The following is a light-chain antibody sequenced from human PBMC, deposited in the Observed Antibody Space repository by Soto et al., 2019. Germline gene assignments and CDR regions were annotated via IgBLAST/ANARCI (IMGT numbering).Light chain of an antibody. CDR3: QQSYITPRA. V-gene: IGKV1-39*01. CDR2: AAS. CDR1: QKIGKY. Sequence: DIQMTQSPSSLSASVGDRVSITCRASQKIGKYLSWYQQKPGKAPNLLIYAASSLQTGVPSRFSGSGSGTDITLTIYSLQPEDFATYYCQQSYITPRAFGGGTRVEIK. J-gene: IGKJ4*01.